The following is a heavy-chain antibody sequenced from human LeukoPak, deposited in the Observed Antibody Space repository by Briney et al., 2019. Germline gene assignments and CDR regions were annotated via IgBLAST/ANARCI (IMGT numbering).Heavy chain of an antibody. J-gene: IGHJ4*02. D-gene: IGHD6-19*01. CDR1: GYTFTSYG. CDR3: ARDANSSGWYSVTPRTQAGY. V-gene: IGHV1-18*01. CDR2: ISAYNGNT. Sequence: GASVKVSCKASGYTFTSYGISWVRQAPGQGLEWMGWISAYNGNTNYAQKLQGRVTMTTDTSTSTAYMELRSLRSDDTAVYYCARDANSSGWYSVTPRTQAGYWGQGTLVTVSS.